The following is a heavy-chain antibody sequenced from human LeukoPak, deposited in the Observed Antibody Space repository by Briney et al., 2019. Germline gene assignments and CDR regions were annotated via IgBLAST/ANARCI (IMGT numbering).Heavy chain of an antibody. CDR2: ISSSSSYI. CDR3: ARDEYSSSFNWFDP. J-gene: IGHJ5*02. CDR1: GFTFSSYS. Sequence: GGSLRLSCAASGFTFSSYSMNWVRQAPGKGLEWVSSISSSSSYIYYADSVKGRFTISRDNAKNSLYLQMNSLRVEDTAVYYCARDEYSSSFNWFDPWGQGTLVTVSS. V-gene: IGHV3-21*01. D-gene: IGHD6-6*01.